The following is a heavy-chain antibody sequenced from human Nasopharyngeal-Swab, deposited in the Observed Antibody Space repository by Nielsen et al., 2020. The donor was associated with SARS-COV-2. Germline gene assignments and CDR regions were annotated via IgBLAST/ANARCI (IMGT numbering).Heavy chain of an antibody. CDR3: AREGRGIAAPGLNY. V-gene: IGHV4-39*07. CDR2: IYYSGST. J-gene: IGHJ4*02. Sequence: ESLPISCSVSGGSISSSSYYWGWIRQPPGKGLEWIGSIYYSGSTYYNPSLKSRVAISIDTSKNHFSLKLSSVTAADTAVYYCAREGRGIAAPGLNYWGQGTLVTVSS. D-gene: IGHD6-13*01. CDR1: GGSISSSSYY.